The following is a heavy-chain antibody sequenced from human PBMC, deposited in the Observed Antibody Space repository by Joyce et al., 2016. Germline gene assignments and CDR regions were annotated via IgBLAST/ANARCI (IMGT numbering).Heavy chain of an antibody. CDR2: ISRDNSYI. CDR1: GFIFSSYS. CDR3: ARDVLTTVTKAYGY. V-gene: IGHV3-21*01. Sequence: EVQLVESGGGLVKPGESLRLSCTASGFIFSSYSMTWVRQAVGKGLEWVSSISRDNSYIFHADSVKGRFTISRDNARNSLYLQMNSLRAEDTAVYYCARDVLTTVTKAYGYWGQGTLVAVSS. D-gene: IGHD4-11*01. J-gene: IGHJ4*02.